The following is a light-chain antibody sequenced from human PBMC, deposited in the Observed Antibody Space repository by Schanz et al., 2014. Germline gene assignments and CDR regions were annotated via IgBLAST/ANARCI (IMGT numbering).Light chain of an antibody. Sequence: DIQMTQSPSTLPASVGDRVTITCRASQSISSWLAWYQQKPGKAPKLLIYPESSLQSGVPSRFSGGGSGTHFTLTISSLQPEDFATYYCQQSYVTPYTFGQGTKLEI. CDR1: QSISSW. CDR3: QQSYVTPYT. J-gene: IGKJ2*01. V-gene: IGKV1-39*01. CDR2: PES.